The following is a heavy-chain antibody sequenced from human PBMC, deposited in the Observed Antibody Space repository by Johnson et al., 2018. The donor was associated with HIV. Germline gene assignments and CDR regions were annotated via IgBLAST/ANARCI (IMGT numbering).Heavy chain of an antibody. CDR1: GFTFNNYW. J-gene: IGHJ3*02. Sequence: VQLVESGGGLGQPGGSLRLSCVDSGFTFNNYWMHWVRQAPGKGPVWVSRINSDGSTTDYADSVKGRFTISRDNAKNTLYLQMNSLRVEDTAVYYCARAPGGWVGAFDIWGQGTMVTVSS. V-gene: IGHV3-74*01. CDR2: INSDGSTT. CDR3: ARAPGGWVGAFDI. D-gene: IGHD6-19*01.